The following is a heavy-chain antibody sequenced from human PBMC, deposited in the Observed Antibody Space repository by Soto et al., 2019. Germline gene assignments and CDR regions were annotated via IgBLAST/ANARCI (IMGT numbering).Heavy chain of an antibody. Sequence: QVQLVQSGAEVKKPGSSVKVSCKASGGTFSSYAISWVRQAPGQGLEWMGGIIPIFGTANYAQKCQGRVTITADESTSTGYMGLSSVGSEDTAVYYWARDQTAVAGAGGAFDPWGQGTMVTVSS. V-gene: IGHV1-69*01. D-gene: IGHD6-19*01. CDR3: ARDQTAVAGAGGAFDP. CDR2: IIPIFGTA. CDR1: GGTFSSYA. J-gene: IGHJ3*01.